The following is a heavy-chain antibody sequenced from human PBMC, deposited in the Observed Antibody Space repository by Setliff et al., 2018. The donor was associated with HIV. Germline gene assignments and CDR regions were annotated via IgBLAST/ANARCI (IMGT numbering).Heavy chain of an antibody. J-gene: IGHJ4*02. D-gene: IGHD2-21*02. CDR2: IYHNGIT. CDR1: GDSISSVSYS. Sequence: PSETLSLTCSVSGDSISSVSYSWGWIRQPPGKGLEWIGYIYHNGITYYNPSLKSRVTISVDTSERQFSLRMTSTTAADTAVYYCARGVPLLPPNFWGQGTLVTVSS. V-gene: IGHV4-39*07. CDR3: ARGVPLLPPNF.